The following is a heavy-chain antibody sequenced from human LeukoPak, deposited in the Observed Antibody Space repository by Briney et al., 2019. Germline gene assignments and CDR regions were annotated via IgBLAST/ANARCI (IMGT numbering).Heavy chain of an antibody. CDR2: INGDGSST. J-gene: IGHJ3*02. Sequence: GGSLRLSCAASGFTFSSYWMHWGRQAPGKGLVWVSRINGDGSSTTYADSVKGRFTISRDNAKNTLYMQMNSLRAEDTAVYYCARGGTDDDFDIWGQGTMVTVSS. V-gene: IGHV3-74*01. CDR1: GFTFSSYW. CDR3: ARGGTDDDFDI. D-gene: IGHD1-26*01.